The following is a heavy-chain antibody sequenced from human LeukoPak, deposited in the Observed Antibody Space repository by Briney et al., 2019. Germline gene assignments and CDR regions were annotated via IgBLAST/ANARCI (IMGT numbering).Heavy chain of an antibody. CDR1: GFTFSGFW. V-gene: IGHV3-7*03. CDR2: INSGGSEG. Sequence: GGSLRLSCAVSGFTFSGFWMSWSRQALGKGLEWVASINSGGSEGYYADVVKGRFTISRDNAKNSLYLQINSLRAEDAAVYYCARSSYSSSSSVWGQGTMVTVSS. D-gene: IGHD6-6*01. CDR3: ARSSYSSSSSV. J-gene: IGHJ3*01.